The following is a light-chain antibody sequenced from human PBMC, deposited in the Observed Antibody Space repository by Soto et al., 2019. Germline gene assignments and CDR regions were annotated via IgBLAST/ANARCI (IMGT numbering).Light chain of an antibody. CDR2: GAS. CDR1: QSVSTK. CDR3: QQYNNWPPLT. V-gene: IGKV3-15*01. J-gene: IGKJ4*01. Sequence: EVVMTQSPATLSVSAGETVTLSCRASQSVSTKLAWYQQKPGLAPRLLIFGASTRATGVPARFRGSGSGTEFTLTISSLQSEDFALYYCQQYNNWPPLTFGGGTKVEIK.